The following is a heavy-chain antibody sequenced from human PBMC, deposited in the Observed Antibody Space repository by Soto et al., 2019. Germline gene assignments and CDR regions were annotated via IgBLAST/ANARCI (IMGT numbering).Heavy chain of an antibody. Sequence: QVQLQESGPGLVKPSETLSLTCTVSGGSVSSGSYYWSWIRQPPGKGLEWIGYIYYSGSTNYNPSLRCPVTISVDTSKNQFSLKLSSVTAADTAVYYWARLRWFGELLFRNHVDYWGQGTLVTVSS. J-gene: IGHJ4*02. CDR3: ARLRWFGELLFRNHVDY. CDR2: IYYSGST. D-gene: IGHD3-10*01. CDR1: GGSVSSGSYY. V-gene: IGHV4-61*01.